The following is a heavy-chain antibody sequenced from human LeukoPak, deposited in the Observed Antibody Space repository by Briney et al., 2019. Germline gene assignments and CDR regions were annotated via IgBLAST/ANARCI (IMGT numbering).Heavy chain of an antibody. J-gene: IGHJ4*02. Sequence: PGGSLRLSCAASGFTFSSYGMHWVRQAPGKGLDWVAVIWYDGSNKYYADSVKGRFTISRDNSKNTLYLQMNTLRAEDTAVYYCANDYRSGSFHDFWGQGTLVTVSS. V-gene: IGHV3-33*06. CDR2: IWYDGSNK. D-gene: IGHD3-10*01. CDR1: GFTFSSYG. CDR3: ANDYRSGSFHDF.